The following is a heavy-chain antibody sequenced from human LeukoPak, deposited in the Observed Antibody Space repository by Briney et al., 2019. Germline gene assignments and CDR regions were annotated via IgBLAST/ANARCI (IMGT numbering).Heavy chain of an antibody. CDR2: VSYDGSIK. Sequence: GGSLRLSCAASGFTFSSYAMHWVRQAPGKGLEWVAVVSYDGSIKYYADSVKGRFTISRDNSKNTLSLQMNSLRVEDTAVYYCVRGLLEWLRLETYYFDYWGQGTLVTVSS. CDR3: VRGLLEWLRLETYYFDY. CDR1: GFTFSSYA. J-gene: IGHJ4*02. V-gene: IGHV3-30*04. D-gene: IGHD5-12*01.